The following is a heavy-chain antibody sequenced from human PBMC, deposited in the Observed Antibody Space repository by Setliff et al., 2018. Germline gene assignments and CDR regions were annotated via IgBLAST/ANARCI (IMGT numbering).Heavy chain of an antibody. D-gene: IGHD2-8*01. CDR3: AREDGPNYYYYYMDI. V-gene: IGHV4-61*09. Sequence: SETLSLTCTVSGGSISSGNYYWSWIRQPAGKGLEWIGHIQTSGTTNYNPSPKSRVTISVDTSKNQFSLKLSAVTAADTAVYFCAREDGPNYYYYYMDIWGKGTTVTVSS. CDR1: GGSISSGNYY. J-gene: IGHJ6*03. CDR2: IQTSGTT.